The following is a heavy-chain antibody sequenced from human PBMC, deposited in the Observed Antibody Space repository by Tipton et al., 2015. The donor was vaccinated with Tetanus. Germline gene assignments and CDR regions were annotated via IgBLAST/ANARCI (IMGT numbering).Heavy chain of an antibody. J-gene: IGHJ4*02. CDR3: ARGSRFWFDY. V-gene: IGHV4-31*03. CDR1: GDSISSGGYY. CDR2: ILYTGST. Sequence: TLSLTCTVSGDSISSGGYYWSWIRQHPGKGLEWIGYILYTGSTYHNPSLKSRLTISVDTSKNQFSLNLSSVTAAYTAVYYCARGSRFWFDYWGQGTLVTVSS.